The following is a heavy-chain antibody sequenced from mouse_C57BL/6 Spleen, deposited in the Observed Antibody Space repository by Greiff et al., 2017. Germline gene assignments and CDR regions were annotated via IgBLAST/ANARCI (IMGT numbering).Heavy chain of an antibody. D-gene: IGHD1-1*01. V-gene: IGHV14-2*01. CDR2: IDPEDGET. J-gene: IGHJ1*03. CDR3: ALTTVVATGYFDV. CDR1: GFNINDYY. Sequence: VQLQQSGAELVKPGASVKLSCTASGFNINDYYMHWVKQRTEQGLEWIGRIDPEDGETKYAPKFQGKATITADTSSNTAYLQLSSLTSEDTAVYYCALTTVVATGYFDVWGTGTTVTVAS.